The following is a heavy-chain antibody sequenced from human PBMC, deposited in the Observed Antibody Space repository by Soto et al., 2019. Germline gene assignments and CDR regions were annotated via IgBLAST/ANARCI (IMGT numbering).Heavy chain of an antibody. D-gene: IGHD3-10*02. V-gene: IGHV4-59*01. J-gene: IGHJ6*02. CDR3: GRMRPECSFRSNCGTDF. CDR1: GGSITGYY. CDR2: IYYTGNT. Sequence: PSETLPLTCTVSGGSITGYYWSWIRQPPGKGLEWIGYIYYTGNTNYNPSLKSRVTISIDTSKSRFSLKVGSVTAADTGVDYCGRMRPECSFRSNCGTDFWGRGPTVTV.